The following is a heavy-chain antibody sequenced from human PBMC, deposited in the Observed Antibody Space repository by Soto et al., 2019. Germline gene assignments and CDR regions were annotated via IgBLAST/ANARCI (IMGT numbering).Heavy chain of an antibody. CDR2: ISRDGSNK. V-gene: IGHV3-30*04. J-gene: IGHJ4*02. CDR3: ARSRSGAVADSFDF. D-gene: IGHD3-10*01. Sequence: GGSLRLSCAASGFTFRSYAIHWVRQAPGKGLEWVAVISRDGSNKYYVDSVKGRFTISRDNSKDTVYLQMNSLRDEDSAMFYCARSRSGAVADSFDFWGQGTLVTGS. CDR1: GFTFRSYA.